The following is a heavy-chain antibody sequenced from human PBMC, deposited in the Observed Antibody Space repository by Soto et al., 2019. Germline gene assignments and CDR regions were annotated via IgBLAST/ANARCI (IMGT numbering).Heavy chain of an antibody. J-gene: IGHJ6*02. CDR1: GFSFSNYG. CDR3: AKDGGWEPPDYYYFGLDA. V-gene: IGHV3-30*18. D-gene: IGHD1-26*01. Sequence: QVQLVESGGGVVQPGTSLRLSCVASGFSFSNYGMHWVRQAPGKGLEWVALLPYDENNKYYADSVKGRFTISRDKSKNTLFLQMNSLSAEDTAVYFCAKDGGWEPPDYYYFGLDAWGQGTTVTVSS. CDR2: LPYDENNK.